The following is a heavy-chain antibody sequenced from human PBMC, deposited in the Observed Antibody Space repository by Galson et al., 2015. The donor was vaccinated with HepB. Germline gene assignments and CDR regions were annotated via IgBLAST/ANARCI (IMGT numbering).Heavy chain of an antibody. Sequence: SLRLSCAASGVSFSSYTMYWARQAPGKGLEYVTTINDHGGSTSYADSVKGRFTMSRDNSKNTLYLQMSSLRAEDTAVYYCVKDLGGRATSKYFAYWGQGTLVTVSS. CDR2: INDHGGST. V-gene: IGHV3-64D*06. CDR1: GVSFSSYT. J-gene: IGHJ4*02. D-gene: IGHD3-10*01. CDR3: VKDLGGRATSKYFAY.